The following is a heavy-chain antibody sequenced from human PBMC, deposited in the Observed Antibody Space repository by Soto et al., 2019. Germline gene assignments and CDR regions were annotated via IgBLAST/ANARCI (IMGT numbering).Heavy chain of an antibody. D-gene: IGHD1-26*01. J-gene: IGHJ4*02. V-gene: IGHV1-69*01. CDR2: ISTIFGTA. Sequence: QVQLVQSGAEVKKPGSSVKVSCKASGGTFSSYAISWVRQAPGQGLEWMGGISTIFGTANYAQKFQGRVTITADESTSTAYMELSSLRSEDTAVYYCARVDVGVGATRGVFDYWGQGTLVTVSS. CDR3: ARVDVGVGATRGVFDY. CDR1: GGTFSSYA.